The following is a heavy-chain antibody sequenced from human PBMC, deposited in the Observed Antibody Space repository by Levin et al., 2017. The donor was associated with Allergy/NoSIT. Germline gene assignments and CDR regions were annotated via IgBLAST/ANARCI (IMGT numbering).Heavy chain of an antibody. J-gene: IGHJ4*02. CDR3: ARDQNWNYGVGGY. Sequence: GESLKISCKASGYSFTNYYMHWVRQAPGQGLEWMGWINPNSGGTNYAQKFQGRVTMTRDTSISTAYMELSRLRSDDTAVYYCARDQNWNYGVGGYWGQGTLVTVSS. CDR1: GYSFTNYY. D-gene: IGHD1-7*01. CDR2: INPNSGGT. V-gene: IGHV1-2*02.